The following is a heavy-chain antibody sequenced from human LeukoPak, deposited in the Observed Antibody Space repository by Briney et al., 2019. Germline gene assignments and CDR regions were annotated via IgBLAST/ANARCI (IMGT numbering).Heavy chain of an antibody. CDR2: IHYIRDGP. V-gene: IGHV3-23*01. CDR3: ARCVTGWPNWFAP. CDR1: GFRFSRYA. J-gene: IGHJ5*02. Sequence: GGSLRLSCVGSGFRFSRYAMSWVRQDPGKRLEWVATIHYIRDGPYYADSVEGRFTISRDDSKNTVYLQMNSLRVEDTAIYYCARCVTGWPNWFAPWGQGTLVTVSS. D-gene: IGHD6-19*01.